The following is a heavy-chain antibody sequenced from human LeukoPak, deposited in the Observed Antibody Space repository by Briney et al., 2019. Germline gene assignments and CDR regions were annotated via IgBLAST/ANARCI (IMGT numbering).Heavy chain of an antibody. CDR2: ISSSGTYI. CDR1: GFTFSSYS. J-gene: IGHJ6*03. V-gene: IGHV3-21*01. D-gene: IGHD1-26*01. CDR3: ARDPGQWELHGWIHYYMDV. Sequence: GGSLRLSCAASGFTFSSYSMNWVRQAPGKGLEWVSSISSSGTYIYYADSLKGRFSISRDNAKNSLYLQMNSLRAEDTAVYYCARDPGQWELHGWIHYYMDVWGKGTTVTVSS.